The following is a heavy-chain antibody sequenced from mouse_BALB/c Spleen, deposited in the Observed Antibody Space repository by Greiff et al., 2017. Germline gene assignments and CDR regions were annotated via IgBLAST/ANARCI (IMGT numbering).Heavy chain of an antibody. CDR1: GYSITSDYA. CDR3: ARREGGYPFGD. V-gene: IGHV3-2*02. J-gene: IGHJ3*01. CDR2: ISYSGST. Sequence: EVQLVESGPGLVKPSQSLSLTCTVTGYSITSDYAWNWIRQFPGNKLEWMGYISYSGSTSYNPSLKSRISITRDTSKNQFFLQLNSVTTEDTATYYCARREGGYPFGDWGQGTLVTVSA. D-gene: IGHD2-2*01.